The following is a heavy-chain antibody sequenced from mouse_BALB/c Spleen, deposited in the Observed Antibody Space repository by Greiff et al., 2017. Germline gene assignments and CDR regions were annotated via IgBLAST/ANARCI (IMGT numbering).Heavy chain of an antibody. Sequence: EVQLQQSGAELVKPGASVKLSCTASGFNIKDTYMHWVKQRPEQGLEWIGRIDPANGNTKYDPKFQGKATITADTSSNTAYLQLSSLTSEDTAVYYCARPTVVARYWYFDVWGAGTTVTVSS. V-gene: IGHV14-3*02. CDR2: IDPANGNT. CDR3: ARPTVVARYWYFDV. CDR1: GFNIKDTY. J-gene: IGHJ1*01. D-gene: IGHD1-1*01.